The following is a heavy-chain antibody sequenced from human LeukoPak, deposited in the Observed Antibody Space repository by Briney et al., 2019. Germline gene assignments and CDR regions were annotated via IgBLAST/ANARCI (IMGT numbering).Heavy chain of an antibody. V-gene: IGHV1-69*01. CDR2: IIPIFGTA. Sequence: SVKVSCKASGGTFSSYAISWVRQAPGQGLEWMGGIIPIFGTANYAQKFQGRVTITADESTSTAYMELSSLRSEDTAVYYCARDRSDYGDDRNYFDYWGQGTLVTVSS. CDR1: GGTFSSYA. D-gene: IGHD4-17*01. CDR3: ARDRSDYGDDRNYFDY. J-gene: IGHJ4*02.